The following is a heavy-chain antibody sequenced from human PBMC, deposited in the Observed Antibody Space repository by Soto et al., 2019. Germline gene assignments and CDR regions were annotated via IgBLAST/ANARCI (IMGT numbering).Heavy chain of an antibody. CDR3: ARDKLEIAAAGTVYNWFDP. J-gene: IGHJ5*02. V-gene: IGHV3-33*01. CDR1: GFTFSSYG. D-gene: IGHD6-13*01. CDR2: IWYDGSNK. Sequence: QVQLVESGGGVVQPGRSLRLSCAASGFTFSSYGMHWVRQAPGKRLEWVAGIWYDGSNKYYADSVKGRFTISRDNSKNTLYLQMNSLRAEDTAVYYCARDKLEIAAAGTVYNWFDPWGQGTLVTVSS.